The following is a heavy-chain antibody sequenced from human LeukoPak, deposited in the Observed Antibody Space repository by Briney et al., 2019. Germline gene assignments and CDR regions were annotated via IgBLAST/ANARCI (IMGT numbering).Heavy chain of an antibody. J-gene: IGHJ4*02. D-gene: IGHD3-3*01. CDR1: EFRFGRDW. CDR2: IKQDGSEE. Sequence: GGSLRLTCVASEFRFGRDWISWVRQAPGKGREWVACIKQDGSEEYYVGSVRGRFTVSVDNGKNSLFLQMSSLRAEDTAVYYCVKVWSDYSNFDYWGQGTLVTVSS. V-gene: IGHV3-7*01. CDR3: VKVWSDYSNFDY.